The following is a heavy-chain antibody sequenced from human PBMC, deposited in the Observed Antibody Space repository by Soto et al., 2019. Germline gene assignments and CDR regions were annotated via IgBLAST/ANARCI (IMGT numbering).Heavy chain of an antibody. CDR3: TRDLVPPVTQGYDY. J-gene: IGHJ4*02. CDR1: GGSVTSGGYY. CDR2: IYSRGDT. V-gene: IGHV4-31*03. Sequence: QVQLQESGPGLVRPSQTLSLTCTVSGGSVTSGGYYWSWIRHCPGKGLEWIGYIYSRGDTNYNPSLNRRVAITVYKSKNQLSQQLTSVTVADTAIYYCTRDLVPPVTQGYDYWGKVILGIVSS. D-gene: IGHD1-1*01.